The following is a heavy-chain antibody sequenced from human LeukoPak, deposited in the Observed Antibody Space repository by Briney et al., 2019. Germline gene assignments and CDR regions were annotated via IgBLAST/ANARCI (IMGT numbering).Heavy chain of an antibody. CDR1: GGTFSSYA. CDR3: ARVSTDIVVVPAARNYYYYGMDV. D-gene: IGHD2-2*01. V-gene: IGHV1-69*13. J-gene: IGHJ6*04. CDR2: IIPIFGTA. Sequence: ASVKVSCKASGGTFSSYAISWVRQAPGQGLEWMGGIIPIFGTASYAQKFQGRVTITADESTSTAYMELSSLRSEDTAVYYCARVSTDIVVVPAARNYYYYGMDVWGKGTTVTVSS.